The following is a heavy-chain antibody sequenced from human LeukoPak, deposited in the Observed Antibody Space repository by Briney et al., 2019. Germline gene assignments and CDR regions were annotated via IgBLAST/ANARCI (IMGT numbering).Heavy chain of an antibody. V-gene: IGHV3-49*04. J-gene: IGHJ6*03. Sequence: GGSLRLSCTASGFTFGDYAMSWVRQAPGKGLEWVGFIRSKAYGGTTEYAASVKGRFTISRDDSKSIAYLQMNSLKTEDTAVYYCTRLYDYVWGNYRYTGVYYMDVWGKGTTVTISS. D-gene: IGHD3-16*02. CDR2: IRSKAYGGTT. CDR3: TRLYDYVWGNYRYTGVYYMDV. CDR1: GFTFGDYA.